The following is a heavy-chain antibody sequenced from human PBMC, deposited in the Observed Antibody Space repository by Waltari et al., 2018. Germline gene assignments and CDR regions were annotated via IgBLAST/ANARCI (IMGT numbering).Heavy chain of an antibody. CDR3: ARQSYYDESGHD. CDR1: GRPIRRSGYY. CDR2: IYYSGTT. J-gene: IGHJ4*02. D-gene: IGHD3-22*01. Sequence: QLELQESGPRLVRPSASLSLPCRVSGRPIRRSGYYWVWIRQPPGKGLEWIGSIYYSGTTYYNPSLNSRVTISVDTSKNQFSLKLTSVTAADTAMYFCARQSYYDESGHDWGQGTLVTVSS. V-gene: IGHV4-39*01.